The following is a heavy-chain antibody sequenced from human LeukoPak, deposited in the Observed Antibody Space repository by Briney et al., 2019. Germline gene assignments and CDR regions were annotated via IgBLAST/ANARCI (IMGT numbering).Heavy chain of an antibody. CDR3: AHSAPKGSSWYLFDY. J-gene: IGHJ4*02. V-gene: IGHV2-5*01. Sequence: SGPTLVNPTQSLTLTCTFSGFSLSTSGVGVGWIRQPPGKALEWLALIYWNDDKLYSPSLRSRLTITKDTSKNQVVLTMTNVDPVDTATDYCAHSAPKGSSWYLFDYWGQGTLVTVSS. CDR1: GFSLSTSGVG. D-gene: IGHD6-13*01. CDR2: IYWNDDK.